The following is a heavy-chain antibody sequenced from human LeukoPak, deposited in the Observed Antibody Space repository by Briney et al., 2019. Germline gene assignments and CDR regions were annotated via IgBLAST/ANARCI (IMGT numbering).Heavy chain of an antibody. J-gene: IGHJ4*02. CDR2: IYGSGST. CDR3: ARNVGWYSHDS. Sequence: SETLSLTCTVSGDSLSSQYWSWIRQPPGKGLEWIGYIYGSGSTHYDPSLRSRVTISEDTSKNQFSLKLTSVTAADTAVYYCARNVGWYSHDSWGQGTLVTVSS. D-gene: IGHD6-19*01. V-gene: IGHV4-59*08. CDR1: GDSLSSQY.